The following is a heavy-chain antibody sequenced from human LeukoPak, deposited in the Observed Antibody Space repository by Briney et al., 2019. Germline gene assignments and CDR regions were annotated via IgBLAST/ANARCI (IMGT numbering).Heavy chain of an antibody. V-gene: IGHV3-48*03. CDR1: GFTFSSYE. Sequence: PGGSLRLSCAASGFTFSSYEMNWVRQAPGKGLEWVSYISSSGSTIYYADSVKGRFTISRDNAKNSLYLQMNSLRAEDTAVYYCARGGAYGGNSFDYWGQGTLVTVSS. CDR2: ISSSGSTI. J-gene: IGHJ4*02. CDR3: ARGGAYGGNSFDY. D-gene: IGHD4-23*01.